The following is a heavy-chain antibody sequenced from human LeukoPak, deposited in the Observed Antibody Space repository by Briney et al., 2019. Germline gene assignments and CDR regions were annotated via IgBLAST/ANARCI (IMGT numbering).Heavy chain of an antibody. D-gene: IGHD2/OR15-2a*01. J-gene: IGHJ4*02. Sequence: PSETLSLTCTVSGGSISSYYWSWIRQPPGKGLEWIGYIYYSGSTNYNPSLKSRVTISVDTSKNQFSLKLSSVTAADTAVYYCARRERGGISWYFDYWGQGTLVTVSS. CDR3: ARRERGGISWYFDY. V-gene: IGHV4-59*08. CDR1: GGSISSYY. CDR2: IYYSGST.